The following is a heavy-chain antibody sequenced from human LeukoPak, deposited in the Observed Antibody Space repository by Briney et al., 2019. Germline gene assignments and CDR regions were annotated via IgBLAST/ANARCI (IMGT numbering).Heavy chain of an antibody. CDR1: GFTFSSYA. CDR3: AKRGYSSGWTGAFDI. J-gene: IGHJ3*02. D-gene: IGHD6-19*01. CDR2: ISGSGGST. Sequence: GGSLRLSCAASGFTFSSYAMSWVRQAPGKGLEWVSAISGSGGSTYYADSVKGRFTISRDNSMNTLYLQMNSLRAEDTAVYYCAKRGYSSGWTGAFDIWGQGTMVTVSS. V-gene: IGHV3-23*01.